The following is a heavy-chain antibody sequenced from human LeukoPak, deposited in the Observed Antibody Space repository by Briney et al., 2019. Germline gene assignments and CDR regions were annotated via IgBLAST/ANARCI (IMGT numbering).Heavy chain of an antibody. CDR3: ARHGTVATTQERTFDY. Sequence: KTSETLSLTCTVSGGSISSYYWSWIRQPPGKGLEWIGYIYYSGSTNYNPSLKSRVTISVDTSKNQFSLKLSSVTAADTAAYYCARHGTVATTQERTFDYWGQGTLVTVSS. CDR1: GGSISSYY. D-gene: IGHD5-12*01. V-gene: IGHV4-59*08. J-gene: IGHJ4*02. CDR2: IYYSGST.